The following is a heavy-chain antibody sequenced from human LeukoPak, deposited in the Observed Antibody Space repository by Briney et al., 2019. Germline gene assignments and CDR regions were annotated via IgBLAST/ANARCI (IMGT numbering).Heavy chain of an antibody. V-gene: IGHV4-34*01. CDR3: ARGPEGNWFDP. J-gene: IGHJ5*02. D-gene: IGHD1-14*01. CDR2: INHSGST. CDR1: GGSFSGYY. Sequence: KASETLSLTCAVYGGSFSGYYWSWIRQPPGKGLEWIGEINHSGSTNYNPSLKSRVTISVDTSKNQFSLKLSSVTAADTAVYYCARGPEGNWFDPWGQGTLVTVSS.